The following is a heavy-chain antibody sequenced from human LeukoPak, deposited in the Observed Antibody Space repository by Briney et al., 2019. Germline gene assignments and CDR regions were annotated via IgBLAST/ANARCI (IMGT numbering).Heavy chain of an antibody. CDR3: ARDRGYCSGGSCYYYYGMDV. CDR1: GGSISSYY. V-gene: IGHV4-59*01. J-gene: IGHJ6*04. D-gene: IGHD2-15*01. Sequence: SETLSLTCTVSGGSISSYYWSWIRQPPGKGLEWIGYIYYSGSTNYNPSLKSRVTISVDTSKNQFSLKLSSVTAADTAVCYCARDRGYCSGGSCYYYYGMDVWGKGTTVTVSS. CDR2: IYYSGST.